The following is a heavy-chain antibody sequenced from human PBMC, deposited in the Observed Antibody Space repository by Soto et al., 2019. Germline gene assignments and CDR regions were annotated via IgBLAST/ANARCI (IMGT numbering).Heavy chain of an antibody. Sequence: QVQLVQSGAEVKKPGASVKVSCTFTSYDINWVRQATGQGLEWMGWMNPNSGNTRYAQKFQGRVTLTRNTSKFTAYMELSSLRSEDMAVYYCARGPGSSDWRFSYYYMDVWGQGTTVTGSS. CDR1: FTSYD. J-gene: IGHJ6*02. CDR3: ARGPGSSDWRFSYYYMDV. D-gene: IGHD6-19*01. CDR2: MNPNSGNT. V-gene: IGHV1-8*01.